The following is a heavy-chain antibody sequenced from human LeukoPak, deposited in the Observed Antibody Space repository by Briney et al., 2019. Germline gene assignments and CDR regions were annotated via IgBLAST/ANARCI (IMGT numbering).Heavy chain of an antibody. V-gene: IGHV4-34*01. J-gene: IGHJ3*02. CDR2: INHSGST. Sequence: SETLSLTCAVYGGSFSGYYWSWIRQPPGKGLEWIGEINHSGSTNYNPSLESRVTISVDTSKNQFSLKLSSVTAADTAVYYCARGLSDAFDIWGQGTMVTVSS. CDR3: ARGLSDAFDI. CDR1: GGSFSGYY.